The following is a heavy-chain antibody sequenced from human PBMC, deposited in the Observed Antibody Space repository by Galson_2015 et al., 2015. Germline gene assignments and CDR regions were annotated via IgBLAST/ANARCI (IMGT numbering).Heavy chain of an antibody. CDR3: ARQSGPNYDCCSGYHDVFEI. CDR2: FDPEDGET. CDR1: GSTLTELS. Sequence: SVKVSCQVSGSTLTELSMHWVRPAPGKGLAWMGGFDPEDGETIYAQKFQGRVTMTEVTSTETAYMELCSLRSEDTAMYYCARQSGPNYDCCSGYHDVFEIWGQGTMVTVSS. V-gene: IGHV1-24*01. D-gene: IGHD3-3*01. J-gene: IGHJ3*02.